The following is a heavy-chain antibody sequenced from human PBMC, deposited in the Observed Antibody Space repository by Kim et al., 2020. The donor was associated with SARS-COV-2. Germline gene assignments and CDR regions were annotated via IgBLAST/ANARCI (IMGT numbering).Heavy chain of an antibody. V-gene: IGHV7-4-1*02. Sequence: ASVKVSCKASGYTFTSYAMNWVRQAPGQGLEWMGWINTNTGNPTYAQGFTGRFVFSLDTSVSTAYLQISSLKAEDTAVYYCARDVYSDILTGYINWFDPWGQGTLVTVSS. J-gene: IGHJ5*02. CDR1: GYTFTSYA. CDR3: ARDVYSDILTGYINWFDP. CDR2: INTNTGNP. D-gene: IGHD3-9*01.